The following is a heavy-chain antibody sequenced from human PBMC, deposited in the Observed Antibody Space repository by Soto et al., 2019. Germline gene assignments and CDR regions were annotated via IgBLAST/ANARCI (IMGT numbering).Heavy chain of an antibody. J-gene: IGHJ4*02. CDR2: INPNSGGT. CDR3: ARSPPENIAALDY. V-gene: IGHV1-2*04. Sequence: ASVKVSCKASGYTFTGYYMHWVRQAPGQGLEWMGWINPNSGGTNYAQKFQGWVTMTRDTSISTAYMELSRLRSDDTAVYYCARSPPENIAALDYWGQGTLVTVSS. CDR1: GYTFTGYY. D-gene: IGHD6-13*01.